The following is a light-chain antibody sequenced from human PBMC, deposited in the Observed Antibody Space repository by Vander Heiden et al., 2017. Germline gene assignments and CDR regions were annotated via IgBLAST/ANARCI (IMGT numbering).Light chain of an antibody. V-gene: IGKV4-1*01. J-gene: IGKJ1*01. Sequence: DIVMTQTPDPLAASLGERANLNCNSNDPDLYSSTYTHYVAWYQQKSGQPPRLLIHSASTRESGVPERFSGSGSGTDFTLSISSLQAEDVAVYYCQQYYSTPQTFGQGTKVEIK. CDR1: DPDLYSSTYTHY. CDR3: QQYYSTPQT. CDR2: SAS.